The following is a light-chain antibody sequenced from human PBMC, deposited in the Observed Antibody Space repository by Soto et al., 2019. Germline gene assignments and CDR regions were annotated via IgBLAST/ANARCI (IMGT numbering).Light chain of an antibody. CDR3: QSYDISLHNYV. Sequence: VLTHPPSLSGAPWQRVSSSCTGSTSNIGAPYDVHWYQHLPGTAPKLLIYGDNNRPSGVPDRFSGSKSGTSASLAITRLQAEDEADYYCQSYDISLHNYVFGTGTKVTVL. J-gene: IGLJ1*01. V-gene: IGLV1-40*01. CDR1: TSNIGAPYD. CDR2: GDN.